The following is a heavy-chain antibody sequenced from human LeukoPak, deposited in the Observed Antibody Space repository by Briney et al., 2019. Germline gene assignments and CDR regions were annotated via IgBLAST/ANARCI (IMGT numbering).Heavy chain of an antibody. J-gene: IGHJ4*02. Sequence: SETLSLTCTVSGDSITSYYWSWMRQPPGKGLEWIGYISYSGSTNYIPSLESRGTISGDTSKNQFSLKLSSVSAADTAFYYCARQSRGTTARLFDYWGQGTLVTVSS. CDR2: ISYSGST. V-gene: IGHV4-59*08. D-gene: IGHD1-1*01. CDR3: ARQSRGTTARLFDY. CDR1: GDSITSYY.